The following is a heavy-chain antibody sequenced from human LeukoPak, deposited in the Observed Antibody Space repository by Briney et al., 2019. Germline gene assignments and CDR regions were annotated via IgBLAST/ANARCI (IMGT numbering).Heavy chain of an antibody. CDR3: ARVPYYYDSSGNDY. CDR2: INPNSGGT. V-gene: IGHV1-2*02. J-gene: IGHJ4*02. D-gene: IGHD3-22*01. CDR1: GYTFTGYY. Sequence: ASVKVSCKASGYTFTGYYMHWVRQAPGQGLEWMGWINPNSGGTNYAQKFQGRVTMTRDTSISTAYMELSRLRSDDTAVYYCARVPYYYDSSGNDYWGQGTLVTVSS.